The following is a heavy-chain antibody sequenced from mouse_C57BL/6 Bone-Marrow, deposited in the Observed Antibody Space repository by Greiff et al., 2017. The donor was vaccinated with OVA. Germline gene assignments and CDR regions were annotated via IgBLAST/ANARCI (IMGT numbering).Heavy chain of an antibody. V-gene: IGHV1-5*01. Sequence: EVQLQQSGTVLARPGASVKMSCKTSGYTFTSYWMHWVKQRPGQGLEWIGAIYPGNSDTSYNQKFKGKATLTAVTSASTAYMKLSSLTNEDSAVYYSGVVDWYFDVWGTGTTVTVSS. CDR1: GYTFTSYW. CDR2: IYPGNSDT. D-gene: IGHD1-1*01. J-gene: IGHJ1*03. CDR3: GVVDWYFDV.